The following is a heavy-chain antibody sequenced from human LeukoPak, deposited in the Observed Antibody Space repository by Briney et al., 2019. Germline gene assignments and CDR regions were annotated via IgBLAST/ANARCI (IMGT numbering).Heavy chain of an antibody. CDR1: GYSFTSYW. Sequence: GESLKISCKGSGYSFTSYWIGWVRQMPGKGLEWMESIYPGESDTRYSPSFQGQVTISADKSISTAYLQWSSLKASDTAMYYCARLVLRAAAGSCYAFDIWGQGTMVTASS. D-gene: IGHD6-13*01. CDR3: ARLVLRAAAGSCYAFDI. J-gene: IGHJ3*02. V-gene: IGHV5-51*01. CDR2: IYPGESDT.